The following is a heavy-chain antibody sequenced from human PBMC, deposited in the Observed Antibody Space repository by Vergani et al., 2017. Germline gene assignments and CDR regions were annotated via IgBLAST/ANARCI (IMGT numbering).Heavy chain of an antibody. V-gene: IGHV3-30-3*01. D-gene: IGHD2-21*01. Sequence: QVQLVESGGGVVQPGRSLRLSCAASGFTFSSYAMHWVRQAPGTGLEWVAVISYDGSNKYYADSVKGRFTISRDNSKNTLYLQMNSLIAEDTAVYYCARDKLPYYYYYYMDVWGKGTTVTVSS. CDR2: ISYDGSNK. CDR3: ARDKLPYYYYYYMDV. J-gene: IGHJ6*03. CDR1: GFTFSSYA.